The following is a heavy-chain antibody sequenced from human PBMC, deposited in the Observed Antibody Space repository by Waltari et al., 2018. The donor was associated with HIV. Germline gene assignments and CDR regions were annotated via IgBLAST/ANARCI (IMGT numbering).Heavy chain of an antibody. D-gene: IGHD1-26*01. V-gene: IGHV4-39*01. CDR3: ARQPSAWDI. CDR2: GYQTGNT. Sequence: QVQLQESGPGLVKPSQTLSLTCTVSGGSISSSRFFWGWSLQAPGKGLEWIGRGYQTGNTFYNPSLGSRVSMFVGRATNQFSLRLTSLTAADTGIYYCARQPSAWDIWGQGMLVSVSS. J-gene: IGHJ4*02. CDR1: GGSISSSRFF.